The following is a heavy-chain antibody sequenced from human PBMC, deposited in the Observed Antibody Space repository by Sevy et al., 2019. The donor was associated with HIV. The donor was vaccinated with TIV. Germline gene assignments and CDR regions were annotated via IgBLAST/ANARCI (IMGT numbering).Heavy chain of an antibody. CDR3: ARASRAYSSSWYWSVYYYGMDV. J-gene: IGHJ6*02. Sequence: GGSLRLSCAASGFTFSSYSMNWVRQAPGKGLEWVSSISSSSSYIYYADSVKGRFTISRDNAKNSLYLQMNSLRAEDTAVYYCARASRAYSSSWYWSVYYYGMDVWGQWTTVTVSS. D-gene: IGHD6-13*01. V-gene: IGHV3-21*01. CDR2: ISSSSSYI. CDR1: GFTFSSYS.